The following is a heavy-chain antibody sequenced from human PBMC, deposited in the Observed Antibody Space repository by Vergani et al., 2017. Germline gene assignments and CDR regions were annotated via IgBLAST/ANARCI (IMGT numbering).Heavy chain of an antibody. V-gene: IGHV2-26*01. CDR2: IFSNDEK. Sequence: QVTLQESGPVLVKPPETLTLTCTVSGFSLSNARMGVSWIRQPPGKALEWLAHIFSNDEKSYSTSLKSRLTISKDTSKSQVVLTMTNMDPVDTATYYCARVTIFGVVLIDYWGQGTLVTVSS. CDR3: ARVTIFGVVLIDY. D-gene: IGHD3-3*01. CDR1: GFSLSNARMG. J-gene: IGHJ4*02.